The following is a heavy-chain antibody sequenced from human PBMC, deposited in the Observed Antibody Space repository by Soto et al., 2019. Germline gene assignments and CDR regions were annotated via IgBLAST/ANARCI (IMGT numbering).Heavy chain of an antibody. Sequence: NPSETLSLTCTVSGGSVSSSNYYWSWIRQPPGKGLEWLGYIYYSGSASYNPSLKSRITVSVDTSKNQFSLKLSSVTAADTALYYCARERTGDPTFFDYWGQGTLVTVSS. V-gene: IGHV4-61*01. D-gene: IGHD1-1*01. J-gene: IGHJ4*02. CDR2: IYYSGSA. CDR3: ARERTGDPTFFDY. CDR1: GGSVSSSNYY.